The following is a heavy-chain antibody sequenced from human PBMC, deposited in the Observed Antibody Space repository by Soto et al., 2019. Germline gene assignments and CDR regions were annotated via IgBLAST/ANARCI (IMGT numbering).Heavy chain of an antibody. CDR2: IIPIFGTA. V-gene: IGHV1-69*13. J-gene: IGHJ4*02. Sequence: ASVKVSCKASGYTFTSYAMHWVRQAPGQGLEWMGGIIPIFGTANYAQKFQGRVTITADESTSTAYMELSSLRSEDTAVYYCARDNSGSYHYWGQGTLVTVSS. D-gene: IGHD1-26*01. CDR1: GYTFTSYA. CDR3: ARDNSGSYHY.